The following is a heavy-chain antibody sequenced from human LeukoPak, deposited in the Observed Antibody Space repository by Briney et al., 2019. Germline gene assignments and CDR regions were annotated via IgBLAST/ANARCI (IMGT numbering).Heavy chain of an antibody. V-gene: IGHV3-74*01. CDR1: ELTFGIYW. J-gene: IGHJ4*02. CDR3: ARMASGNYVGVYYFDY. CDR2: INSDGSST. D-gene: IGHD1-7*01. Sequence: GGSLRLSCAASELTFGIYWMHRVRQGPGKGLVWVSRINSDGSSTNYADSVKGRFTISRDNAKNTLYLQMNSLRAEDTAVYFCARMASGNYVGVYYFDYWGQGTLVTVSS.